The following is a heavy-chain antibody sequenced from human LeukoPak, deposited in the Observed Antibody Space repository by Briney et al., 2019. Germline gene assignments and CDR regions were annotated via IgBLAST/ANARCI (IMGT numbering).Heavy chain of an antibody. D-gene: IGHD1-1*01. CDR1: GGSISSYY. CDR3: ARANEYFHYMDV. V-gene: IGHV4-59*01. J-gene: IGHJ6*03. CDR2: IYYSGST. Sequence: SETLSLTCTVSGGSISSYYWSWIRQPPGKGLEWIGYIYYSGSTNYNPSLKSRVTISVDTSKNQFSLKLSSVTAADTAVYYCARANEYFHYMDVWGKGTTVTISS.